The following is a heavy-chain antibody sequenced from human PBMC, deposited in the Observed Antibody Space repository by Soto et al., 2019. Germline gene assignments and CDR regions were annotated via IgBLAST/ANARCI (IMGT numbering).Heavy chain of an antibody. J-gene: IGHJ6*03. Sequence: GASVKVSCKASGYTFTSYDINWVRQATGQGLEWMGWMNPNSGNTGYAQKFQGRVTMTRNTSISTANMELSSLRSEDTAVYYCARFPISSTVTRRYRYYYCYTDVWGKATTVTVSS. D-gene: IGHD4-4*01. CDR1: GYTFTSYD. CDR2: MNPNSGNT. CDR3: ARFPISSTVTRRYRYYYCYTDV. V-gene: IGHV1-8*01.